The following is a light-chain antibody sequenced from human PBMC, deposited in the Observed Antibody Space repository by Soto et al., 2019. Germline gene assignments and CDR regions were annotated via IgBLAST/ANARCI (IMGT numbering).Light chain of an antibody. J-gene: IGKJ2*01. CDR3: QQYGGVPYT. Sequence: EIVLTQSPVTLSLSPGQRGTLSCRASESISRDYLAWYQQRLGQAPRLLIYGASSGATGIPDRFSGSGSGTDFTLTISRLEPEDFAIYYCQQYGGVPYTFGQGTKADIK. CDR2: GAS. V-gene: IGKV3-20*01. CDR1: ESISRDY.